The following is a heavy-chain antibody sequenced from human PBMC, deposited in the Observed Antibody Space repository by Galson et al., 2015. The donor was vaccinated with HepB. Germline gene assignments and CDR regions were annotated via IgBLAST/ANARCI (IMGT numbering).Heavy chain of an antibody. V-gene: IGHV3-30-3*01. J-gene: IGHJ4*02. CDR1: GFTFSSYA. D-gene: IGHD2-15*01. CDR2: ISYDGSNK. CDR3: TPGYCSGGSCYFDY. Sequence: SLRLSCAASGFTFSSYAMHWVRQAPGKGLEWVAVISYDGSNKYYADSVKGRFTISRDNSKNTLYLQMNSLKTEDTAVYYCTPGYCSGGSCYFDYWGQGTLVTVSS.